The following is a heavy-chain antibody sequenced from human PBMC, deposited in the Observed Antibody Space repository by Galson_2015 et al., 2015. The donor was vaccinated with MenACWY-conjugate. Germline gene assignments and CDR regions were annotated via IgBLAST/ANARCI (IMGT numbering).Heavy chain of an antibody. V-gene: IGHV3-11*05. J-gene: IGHJ4*02. CDR3: SRDARALDY. CDR2: ISGSSGDT. Sequence: SLRLSCAASGFTFSDYYMTWVRQAPGKGLEWVSYISGSSGDTKYADSVKGRFTISRDNAKNSLYLQMNSLRDEDTAVYFCSRDARALDYWGQGTLVTVSS. CDR1: GFTFSDYY.